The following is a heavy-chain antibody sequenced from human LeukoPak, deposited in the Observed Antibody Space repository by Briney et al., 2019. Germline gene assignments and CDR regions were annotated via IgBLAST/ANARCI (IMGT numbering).Heavy chain of an antibody. D-gene: IGHD1-26*01. CDR3: ARALGGATRDDAFDI. Sequence: PSETLSLTCTVSGGSISSGSYYWSWIRQPAGKGLEWIGRIYTSGSTNYNPSLKSRVTISVDTSKNQFSLKLSSVTAADTAVYYCARALGGATRDDAFDIWGQGTMVTVSS. V-gene: IGHV4-61*02. J-gene: IGHJ3*02. CDR1: GGSISSGSYY. CDR2: IYTSGST.